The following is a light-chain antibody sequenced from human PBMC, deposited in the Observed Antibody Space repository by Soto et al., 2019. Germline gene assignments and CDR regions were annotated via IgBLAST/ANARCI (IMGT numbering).Light chain of an antibody. Sequence: DLQMTQSPSPLSASVGDRVTITCRASQSISIWLAWYQQKPGKAPKLLIYDASSLESGVPSRFSGSGSGTEFTLTISSLQPDDFATYYCQQYNRYSYTFGQGTKLEIK. CDR2: DAS. CDR3: QQYNRYSYT. J-gene: IGKJ2*01. CDR1: QSISIW. V-gene: IGKV1-5*01.